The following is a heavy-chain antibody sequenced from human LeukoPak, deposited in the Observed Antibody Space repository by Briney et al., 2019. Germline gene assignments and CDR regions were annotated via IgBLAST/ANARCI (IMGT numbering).Heavy chain of an antibody. V-gene: IGHV4-59*08. Sequence: PSETLSLTCTVSGGSISSYYWSWIRQPPGKGLEWIGYIYYSGSTNYNPSLKSRVTISVDTSKNQFSLKLSSVTAADTAVYYCARYYDFWSGYLSEEYYYYYGMDVWGQGTTVTVSS. CDR2: IYYSGST. CDR3: ARYYDFWSGYLSEEYYYYYGMDV. CDR1: GGSISSYY. D-gene: IGHD3-3*01. J-gene: IGHJ6*02.